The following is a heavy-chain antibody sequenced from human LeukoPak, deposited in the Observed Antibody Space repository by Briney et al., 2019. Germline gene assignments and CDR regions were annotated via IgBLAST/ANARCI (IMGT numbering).Heavy chain of an antibody. J-gene: IGHJ4*02. V-gene: IGHV4-39*01. CDR3: ARHQGAPRFGELFDF. CDR2: IFYSRNT. CDR1: GGSISSDNYY. D-gene: IGHD3-10*01. Sequence: SETLSLTCTVSGGSISSDNYYWGWIRQPPGKGLEWIGSIFYSRNTYYNPSLKSRVAISVDTSKNLFSLKLTSLTAADTAVYYCARHQGAPRFGELFDFWGQGTLVTVSS.